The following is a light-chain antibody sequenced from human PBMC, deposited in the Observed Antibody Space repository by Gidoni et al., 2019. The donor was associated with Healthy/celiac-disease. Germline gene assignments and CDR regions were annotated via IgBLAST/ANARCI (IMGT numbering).Light chain of an antibody. CDR2: DDN. CDR3: QVWDSSSDHVV. Sequence: SYVLTQPPSVSVAPGQTARITCGGNNIGSKSVHWYQQKTGQAPVLVVYDDNDRPSGIPERFSGSNSGNTATLTIRRVEAGDEADYYCQVWDSSSDHVVFGGGTKLTVL. CDR1: NIGSKS. V-gene: IGLV3-21*02. J-gene: IGLJ2*01.